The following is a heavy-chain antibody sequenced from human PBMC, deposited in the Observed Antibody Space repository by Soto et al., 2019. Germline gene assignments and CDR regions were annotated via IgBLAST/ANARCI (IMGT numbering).Heavy chain of an antibody. D-gene: IGHD5-18*01. CDR2: IYHSGST. J-gene: IGHJ5*02. CDR3: AGVLAMVPNWFDP. CDR1: GGSISSSNW. V-gene: IGHV4-4*02. Sequence: ASETLSLTCAVSGGSISSSNWWSWVRQPPGKGLEWIGEIYHSGSTNYNPSLKSRVTISVDKSKNQFSLKLSSVTAADTAVYYCAGVLAMVPNWFDPWGQGTLVTVSS.